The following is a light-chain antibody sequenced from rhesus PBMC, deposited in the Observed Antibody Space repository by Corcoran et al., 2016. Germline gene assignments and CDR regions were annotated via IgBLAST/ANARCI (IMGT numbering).Light chain of an antibody. CDR2: GAS. CDR3: QQFTDWPLT. J-gene: IGKJ4*01. CDR1: ETVSTN. V-gene: IGKV3-42*03. Sequence: EIVMTQSPATLSLSPGERATLSCRASETVSTNLAWYHQNPGQPPRLLIYGASNRATGIPDRFSGSGSGTDVTLTISSLAPEDFAVYYCQQFTDWPLTFGGGTKVEIK.